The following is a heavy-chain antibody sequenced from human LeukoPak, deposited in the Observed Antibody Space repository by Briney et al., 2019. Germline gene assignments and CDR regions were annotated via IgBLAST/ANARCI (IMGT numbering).Heavy chain of an antibody. V-gene: IGHV3-7*05. D-gene: IGHD6-19*01. CDR2: IKQDGSEK. CDR1: GFTFSSYW. Sequence: GGSLRLSCAASGFTFSSYWMSWVRQAPGKGLEWVANIKQDGSEKYYVDSVKGRFTISRDNAKNSLYLQMDSLRAEDTAVYYCARDLFGYSSGWYIDYWGQGTLVIVS. J-gene: IGHJ4*02. CDR3: ARDLFGYSSGWYIDY.